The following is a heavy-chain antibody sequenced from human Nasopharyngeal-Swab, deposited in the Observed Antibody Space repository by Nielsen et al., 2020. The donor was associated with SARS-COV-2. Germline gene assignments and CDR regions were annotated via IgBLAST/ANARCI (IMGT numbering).Heavy chain of an antibody. D-gene: IGHD2-15*01. V-gene: IGHV3-23*01. CDR2: ISGSGDISGSGGST. Sequence: GESLKISCVASGYSFRTYGMSWVRQAPGKGLEWVAAISGSGDISGSGGSTYYADSVKGRFTISRDNSKNSLYLQMNSLRTEDTALYYCAKDTRGGSWYDFWGQGTLVTVSS. CDR1: GYSFRTYG. J-gene: IGHJ4*02. CDR3: AKDTRGGSWYDF.